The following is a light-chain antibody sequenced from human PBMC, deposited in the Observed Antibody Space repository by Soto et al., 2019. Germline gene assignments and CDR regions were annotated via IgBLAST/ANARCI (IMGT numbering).Light chain of an antibody. CDR2: DDS. CDR1: NIGGKS. J-gene: IGLJ1*01. V-gene: IGLV3-21*02. CDR3: QVWESGRGV. Sequence: SYEVTQPPSVSWAPGQTARITCGGNNIGGKSVHWYQQKPGQAPVLVVYDDSDRPSGIPERFSGSNSVNTATLTISRVAAGDEADYYCQVWESGRGVFGTGTKVTVL.